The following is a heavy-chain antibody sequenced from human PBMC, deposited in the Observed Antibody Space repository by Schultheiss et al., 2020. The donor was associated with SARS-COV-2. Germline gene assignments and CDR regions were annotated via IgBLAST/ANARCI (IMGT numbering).Heavy chain of an antibody. J-gene: IGHJ4*02. V-gene: IGHV4-61*08. CDR3: ARDRVDTAMAADY. CDR1: GGSISSGGYY. CDR2: IYYSGST. D-gene: IGHD5-18*01. Sequence: SETLSLTCTVSGGSISSGGYYWSWIRQPPGKGLEWIGYIYYSGSTNYNPSLKSRVTISVDTSKNQFSLKLSSVTAADTAVYYCARDRVDTAMAADYWGQGTLGTVSS.